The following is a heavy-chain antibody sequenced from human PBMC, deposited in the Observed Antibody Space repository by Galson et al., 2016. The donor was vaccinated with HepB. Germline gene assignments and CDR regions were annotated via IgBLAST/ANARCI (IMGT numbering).Heavy chain of an antibody. CDR1: GFLFTVYS. CDR2: INPNHGVT. D-gene: IGHD2-15*01. V-gene: IGHV1-2*06. Sequence: SVKVSCKASGFLFTVYSIHWVRQAPGQGLEWLGRINPNHGVTVPALKFQGRITMTRDTSLSTAYMDLSGLTSDDTAVYYCARSYQPDCDSHNCYSSHFDYWGQGTLVTVSS. CDR3: ARSYQPDCDSHNCYSSHFDY. J-gene: IGHJ4*02.